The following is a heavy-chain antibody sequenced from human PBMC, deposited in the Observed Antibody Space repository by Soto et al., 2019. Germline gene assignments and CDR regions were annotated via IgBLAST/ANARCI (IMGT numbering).Heavy chain of an antibody. CDR2: ISGSGGST. CDR3: AATRARNYDYVWGSYRYDY. J-gene: IGHJ4*02. Sequence: GGSLRLSCAASGFTFSSYAMSWVRQAPGKGQEWVSAISGSGGSTYYADSVKGRFTISRDNSKNTLYLQMNSLRAEDTAVYYCAATRARNYDYVWGSYRYDYWGQGTLVTVSS. D-gene: IGHD3-16*02. CDR1: GFTFSSYA. V-gene: IGHV3-23*01.